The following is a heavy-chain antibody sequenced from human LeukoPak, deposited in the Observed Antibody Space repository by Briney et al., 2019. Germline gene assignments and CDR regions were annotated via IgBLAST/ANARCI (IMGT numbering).Heavy chain of an antibody. CDR1: GFTFSSYV. D-gene: IGHD6-19*01. Sequence: PGGSLRLSCAASGFTFSSYVMSWVRQAPGKGLEWVSAISGSGGSTYYADSVKGRFTISRDNAKNSLSLQMDSLRAEDTAVYYCVSALVAGTTHWGQGTLVTVSS. J-gene: IGHJ4*02. CDR3: VSALVAGTTH. CDR2: ISGSGGST. V-gene: IGHV3-23*01.